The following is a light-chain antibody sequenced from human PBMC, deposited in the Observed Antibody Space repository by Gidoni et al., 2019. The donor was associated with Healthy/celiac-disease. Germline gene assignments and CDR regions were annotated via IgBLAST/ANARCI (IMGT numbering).Light chain of an antibody. CDR2: QES. CDR3: QTWDSSSVV. CDR1: KLGAKY. V-gene: IGLV3-1*01. J-gene: IGLJ3*02. Sequence: YELTQPHSVSVSPGQTASITCSGDKLGAKYACWYQQKPGHSPVLVIYQESKRPSGIPERFSGSNSGNTATLTVSGTQAMDEADYYCQTWDSSSVVFGGGTKLTVL.